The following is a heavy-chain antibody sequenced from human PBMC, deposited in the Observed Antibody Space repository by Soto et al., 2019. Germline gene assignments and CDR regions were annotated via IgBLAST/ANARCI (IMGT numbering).Heavy chain of an antibody. Sequence: QVQLVESGGGVVQPGRSLRLSCAASGFTFSSYGMHWVRQAPGKGLGWVAVISYDGSNKYYADSVKGRFTISRDNSKNTLYLQKNSLRAEDTAVYYCAKDQEGQQLVLPFDYWGQGTLVTVSS. CDR3: AKDQEGQQLVLPFDY. V-gene: IGHV3-30*18. CDR2: ISYDGSNK. D-gene: IGHD6-13*01. CDR1: GFTFSSYG. J-gene: IGHJ4*02.